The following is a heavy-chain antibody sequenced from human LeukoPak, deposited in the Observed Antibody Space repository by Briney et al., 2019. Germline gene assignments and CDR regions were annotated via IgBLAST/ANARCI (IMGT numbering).Heavy chain of an antibody. V-gene: IGHV4-59*01. J-gene: IGHJ4*02. Sequence: SETLSLTCTVSGGSISSYYWSWIRQPPGKGLEWIGYIYYSGSTNYNPSLKSRVTISVDTSKNQFSQKLSSVTAADTAVYYCARDDAYDSSGYYYYWGQGTLVTVSS. D-gene: IGHD3-22*01. CDR2: IYYSGST. CDR3: ARDDAYDSSGYYYY. CDR1: GGSISSYY.